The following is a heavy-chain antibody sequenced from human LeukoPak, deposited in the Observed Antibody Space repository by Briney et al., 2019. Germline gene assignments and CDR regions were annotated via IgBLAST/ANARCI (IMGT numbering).Heavy chain of an antibody. J-gene: IGHJ4*02. CDR1: GFTFDDYA. CDR2: ITWNSDTI. Sequence: GGSLRLSCAASGFTFDDYAMHWVRQAPGKGLEWVSGITWNSDTIGYADSVKGRFTISRDNSKNTLYLQTNSLRAEDTAVYYCARDPSSDYWGQGTLVTVSS. V-gene: IGHV3-9*01. CDR3: ARDPSSDY.